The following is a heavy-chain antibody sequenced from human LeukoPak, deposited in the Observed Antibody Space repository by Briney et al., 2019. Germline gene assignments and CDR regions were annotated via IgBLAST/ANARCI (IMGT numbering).Heavy chain of an antibody. J-gene: IGHJ6*03. D-gene: IGHD1-14*01. CDR3: ARLLAGEDDFYYFMDV. CDR2: ISAYNGNT. Sequence: ASVKVSCKASGYTFTDYAITWVRQAPGQGLEWMGWISAYNGNTNYAQKLQGRATMTTDTSTGTAYMELRSLRSDDTAVYYCARLLAGEDDFYYFMDVWGKGTTVTVSS. CDR1: GYTFTDYA. V-gene: IGHV1-18*01.